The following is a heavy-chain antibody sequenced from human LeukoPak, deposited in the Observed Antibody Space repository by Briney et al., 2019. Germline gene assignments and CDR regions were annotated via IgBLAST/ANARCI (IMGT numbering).Heavy chain of an antibody. CDR1: GFTFSSYA. V-gene: IGHV3-30-3*01. CDR3: ARSEGATTFDY. CDR2: ISYDGSNK. J-gene: IGHJ4*02. D-gene: IGHD1-26*01. Sequence: GGSLRLSCAASGFTFSSYAMHWVRQAPGKGLERVAVISYDGSNKYYADSVKGRFTISRDNSKNTLYLQINSLRAEDTAVYYCARSEGATTFDYWGQGTLVTVSS.